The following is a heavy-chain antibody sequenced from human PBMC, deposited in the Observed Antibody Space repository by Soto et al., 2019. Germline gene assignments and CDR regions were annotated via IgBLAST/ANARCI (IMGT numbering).Heavy chain of an antibody. Sequence: QVQLVQSGAEVKRPGASVKVSCKASGYTFTSYAVHWVRQAPGQRLEWMGWINTAKDTTKYSQKFQGRVTITRDTSANLVYMEVSSLTSDDTAVYYCARGSSWSYFDYWGQGTLVTVSS. CDR3: ARGSSWSYFDY. J-gene: IGHJ4*02. CDR1: GYTFTSYA. D-gene: IGHD6-13*01. CDR2: INTAKDTT. V-gene: IGHV1-3*04.